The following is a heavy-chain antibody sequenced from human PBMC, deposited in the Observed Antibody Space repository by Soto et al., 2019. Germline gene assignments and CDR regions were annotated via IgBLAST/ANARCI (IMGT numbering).Heavy chain of an antibody. J-gene: IGHJ2*01. CDR2: IYPGDSDT. V-gene: IGHV5-51*01. CDR1: GYSFTSYW. Sequence: PGESMKICWKGSGYSFTSYWIGWVSQMPGKGLEWMGIIYPGDSDTRYSPSFQGQVTISADKSISTAYLQWSSLKASDTAMYYCARGYWYFDLWGRATLVTVSS. CDR3: ARGYWYFDL.